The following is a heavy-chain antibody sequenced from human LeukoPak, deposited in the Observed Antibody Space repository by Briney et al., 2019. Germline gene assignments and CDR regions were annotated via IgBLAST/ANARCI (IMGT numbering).Heavy chain of an antibody. CDR2: ISYSSSTI. Sequence: GGSLRLSCVASGFTLNYYGMNWVRQAPGKGLEWVSYISYSSSTIYYADSVKGRFTISRDNAKNSLYLQMNSLRAEDTAVYYCARRGAVAGTVDYWGQGTLVTVSS. CDR1: GFTLNYYG. J-gene: IGHJ4*02. CDR3: ARRGAVAGTVDY. V-gene: IGHV3-48*01. D-gene: IGHD6-19*01.